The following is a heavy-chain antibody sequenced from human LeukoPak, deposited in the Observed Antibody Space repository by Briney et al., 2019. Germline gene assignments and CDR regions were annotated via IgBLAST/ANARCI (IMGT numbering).Heavy chain of an antibody. Sequence: GGSLRLSCAASGFTFSSYAMSWVRQAPGKGLEWVSSISGSGGSTYYADSVKGRFTISRDNSKNTLYLRMNSLRAEDTAVYYCAKGGGSNWYDYWGQGTPVTVSS. CDR2: ISGSGGST. CDR1: GFTFSSYA. V-gene: IGHV3-23*01. J-gene: IGHJ5*01. D-gene: IGHD2-15*01. CDR3: AKGGGSNWYDY.